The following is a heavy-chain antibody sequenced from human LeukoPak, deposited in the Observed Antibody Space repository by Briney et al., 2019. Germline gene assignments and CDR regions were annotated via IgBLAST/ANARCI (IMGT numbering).Heavy chain of an antibody. J-gene: IGHJ4*02. D-gene: IGHD5-18*01. CDR1: GRPISCYY. Sequence: SETLSLTCTVSGRPISCYYWSWIRQPPGKGLEWVGEINHNGSTNYNPSLKSQVTISVDTSKNQISLKLSSVTAADTAVYYCARGPFRGYSYGSRTNYFDYWGQGTLVTVSS. CDR3: ARGPFRGYSYGSRTNYFDY. CDR2: INHNGST. V-gene: IGHV4-34*01.